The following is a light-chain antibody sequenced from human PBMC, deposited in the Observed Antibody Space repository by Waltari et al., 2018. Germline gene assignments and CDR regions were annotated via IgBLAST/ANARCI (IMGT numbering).Light chain of an antibody. CDR3: QQYNNWLPLT. V-gene: IGKV3-15*01. J-gene: IGKJ4*01. CDR1: QSITSN. CDR2: GAS. Sequence: EIVLTQSPVILSVSPGERTTLSCRASQSITSNLAWYQQKPGQSPRLLIYGASIRAAGIPARCSGSGSGTEFTLTISSLQSEDFAVYYCQQYNNWLPLTFGGGTKVEIK.